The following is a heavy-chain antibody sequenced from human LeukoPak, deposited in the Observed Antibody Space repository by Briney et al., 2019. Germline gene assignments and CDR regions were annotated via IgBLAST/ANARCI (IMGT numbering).Heavy chain of an antibody. CDR1: GGSFSSYY. V-gene: IGHV4-34*01. J-gene: IGHJ6*03. CDR3: ARLGSVGYYNYQYMDI. CDR2: INDIGNT. D-gene: IGHD3-10*01. Sequence: SSETLSLTCAVYGGSFSSYYWSWIRQPPGKGLEWIGEINDIGNTNYDPSLRSRVTISVDTSKNQFSLSLTSATAADTAVYFCARLGSVGYYNYQYMDIWGNGTTVTVSS.